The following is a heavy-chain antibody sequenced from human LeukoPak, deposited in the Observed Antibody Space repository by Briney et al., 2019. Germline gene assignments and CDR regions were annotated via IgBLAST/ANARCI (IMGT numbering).Heavy chain of an antibody. J-gene: IGHJ6*02. Sequence: GGSLRLSCAASGFTFSSCWMSWVRQAPGKGLEWVANIKQDGSEKYYVDSVKGRFTISRDNAKNSLYLQMNSLRAEDTAVYYCARDNLAGRGDYYGMDVWGQGTTVTVSS. CDR1: GFTFSSCW. CDR3: ARDNLAGRGDYYGMDV. D-gene: IGHD5-12*01. V-gene: IGHV3-7*01. CDR2: IKQDGSEK.